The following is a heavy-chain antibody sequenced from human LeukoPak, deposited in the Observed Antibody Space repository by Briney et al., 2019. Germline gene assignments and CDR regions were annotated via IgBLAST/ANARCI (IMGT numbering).Heavy chain of an antibody. CDR3: ARGDLYGSGSPEFYFDY. Sequence: GGSLRLSCAASGFEFFRYGMHWVRQAPGKGLEWVANIKQDGSKKYYVDSVKGRFTISRDNAKNSLYLQMNSLRAEDTAVYYCARGDLYGSGSPEFYFDYWGQGTLVTVSS. CDR2: IKQDGSKK. V-gene: IGHV3-7*05. CDR1: GFEFFRYG. J-gene: IGHJ4*02. D-gene: IGHD3-10*01.